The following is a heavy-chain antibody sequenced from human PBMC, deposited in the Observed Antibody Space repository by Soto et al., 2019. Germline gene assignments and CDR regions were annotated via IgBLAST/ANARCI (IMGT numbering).Heavy chain of an antibody. J-gene: IGHJ6*03. D-gene: IGHD4-17*01. CDR1: GGSISSSSQY. V-gene: IGHV4-39*01. Sequence: QLQLQESGPGLVKPSETLSLTCSVSGGSISSSSQYWDWIRQPPGKGLEWIGSIFYSGSTSYNPSLKSGVTIAVDTSKNECTLKLSSVTAADTAVYYCARHRRYGDYPYYFYYIDVWGKGTTVTVSS. CDR2: IFYSGST. CDR3: ARHRRYGDYPYYFYYIDV.